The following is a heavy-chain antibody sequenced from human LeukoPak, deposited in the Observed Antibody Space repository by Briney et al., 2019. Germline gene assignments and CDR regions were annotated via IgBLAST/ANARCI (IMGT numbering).Heavy chain of an antibody. Sequence: ASVKVSCKVSGYTLTELSMHWVRQAPGKGLEWMGGSDPEDGETIYAQKFQGRVTMTEDTSTDTAYMELSSLRSEDTAVYYCASLVGATGAFDIWGQGTMVTVSS. V-gene: IGHV1-24*01. CDR3: ASLVGATGAFDI. CDR1: GYTLTELS. CDR2: SDPEDGET. D-gene: IGHD1-26*01. J-gene: IGHJ3*02.